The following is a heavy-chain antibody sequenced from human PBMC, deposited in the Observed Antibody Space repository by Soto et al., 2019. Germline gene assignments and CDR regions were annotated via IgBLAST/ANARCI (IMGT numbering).Heavy chain of an antibody. Sequence: GASVKVSCKASGGTFSSYAISWVRQAPGQGLEWMGGIIPIFGTANYAQKFQGRVTITADESTSTAYMELSSLRSEDTAVYYCAEVDTAMVPSPAHNYGMDVWGQGTTVTVSS. J-gene: IGHJ6*02. CDR1: GGTFSSYA. CDR3: AEVDTAMVPSPAHNYGMDV. D-gene: IGHD5-18*01. CDR2: IIPIFGTA. V-gene: IGHV1-69*13.